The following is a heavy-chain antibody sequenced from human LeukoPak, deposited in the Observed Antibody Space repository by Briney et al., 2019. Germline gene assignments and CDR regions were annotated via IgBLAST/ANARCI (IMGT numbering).Heavy chain of an antibody. CDR2: INSDGSST. D-gene: IGHD1-26*01. CDR1: GFTFSSYW. Sequence: GGSLRLSCAASGFTFSSYWMHWVRQVPGKGLVWVSRINSDGSSTSYADSVKGRFTISRDNAKNTLYLQMNSLRAEDTAVYYCARVRMYSGSYSDDAFDIWGQGTMVTVSS. J-gene: IGHJ3*02. V-gene: IGHV3-74*01. CDR3: ARVRMYSGSYSDDAFDI.